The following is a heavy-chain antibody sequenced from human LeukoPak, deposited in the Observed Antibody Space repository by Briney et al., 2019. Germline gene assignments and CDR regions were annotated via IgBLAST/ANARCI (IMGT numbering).Heavy chain of an antibody. CDR2: ISYDGSNK. CDR3: AKLCSTSCYGSGSLIDY. Sequence: GGSLRLSCAASGFTLSSYGMHWVRQAPGKGLEWVAVISYDGSNKYYADSVKGRFTISRDNSKNTLYLQMNGLRAEDTAVYYCAKLCSTSCYGSGSLIDYWGQGTLVTVSS. J-gene: IGHJ4*02. V-gene: IGHV3-30*18. D-gene: IGHD2-2*01. CDR1: GFTLSSYG.